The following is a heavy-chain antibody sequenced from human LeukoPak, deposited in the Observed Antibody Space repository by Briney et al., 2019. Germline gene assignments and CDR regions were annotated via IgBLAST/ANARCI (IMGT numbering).Heavy chain of an antibody. CDR1: GYTFTGYY. CDR2: INPNSGGT. Sequence: ASVKVSCKASGYTFTGYYMHWVRQAPGQGLEWMGWINPNSGGTNYAQKFQGRVTMTRDTSISTAYMELSRLRSDDTAVYYCARDRGGMDYYYYYMDVWGKGTTVTISS. J-gene: IGHJ6*03. V-gene: IGHV1-2*02. D-gene: IGHD4-23*01. CDR3: ARDRGGMDYYYYYMDV.